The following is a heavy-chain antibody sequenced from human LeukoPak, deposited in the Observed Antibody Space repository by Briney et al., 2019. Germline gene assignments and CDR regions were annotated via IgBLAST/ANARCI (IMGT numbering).Heavy chain of an antibody. J-gene: IGHJ4*02. V-gene: IGHV3-21*01. Sequence: PGGSLRLSCAASGFTFSSYGMNWVRQAPGKGLEWVSSISSSSSYIYYADSVKGRFTISRDNAKNSLYLQMSSLRAEDTAVYFCARGIVAVGNFDYWGQGTLVTVSS. CDR2: ISSSSSYI. D-gene: IGHD6-13*01. CDR1: GFTFSSYG. CDR3: ARGIVAVGNFDY.